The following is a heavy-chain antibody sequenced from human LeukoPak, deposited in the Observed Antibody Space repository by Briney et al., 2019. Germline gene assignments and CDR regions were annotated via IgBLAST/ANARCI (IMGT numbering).Heavy chain of an antibody. D-gene: IGHD6-19*01. CDR2: ISGSGGST. Sequence: PGGSLRLSCAASGFTFSSYAMSWVRQAPGKGLEWVSAISGSGGSTYYADSVKGRFTISRDNSKNTLYLQMNSLRAEDTAVYYCAKDQDTPWYSSGWPYDAFDIWGQGTMVTVSS. CDR1: GFTFSSYA. J-gene: IGHJ3*02. V-gene: IGHV3-23*01. CDR3: AKDQDTPWYSSGWPYDAFDI.